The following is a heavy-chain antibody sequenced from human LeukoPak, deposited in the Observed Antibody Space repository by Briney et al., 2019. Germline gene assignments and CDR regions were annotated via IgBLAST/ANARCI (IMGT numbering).Heavy chain of an antibody. Sequence: GGSLTPSSAVSRFTIRYDYMSWVCQAPGKGLQWVSVIYSNTSAYYADSAKGRFTISRHNPKNTLYLQMTSLRAEDTAVYNCAVDMRVGSKSSVAKPVRDSWGPGTPVTVSS. CDR1: RFTIRYDY. V-gene: IGHV3-53*04. CDR2: IYSNTSA. D-gene: IGHD1-26*01. CDR3: AVDMRVGSKSSVAKPVRDS. J-gene: IGHJ5*02.